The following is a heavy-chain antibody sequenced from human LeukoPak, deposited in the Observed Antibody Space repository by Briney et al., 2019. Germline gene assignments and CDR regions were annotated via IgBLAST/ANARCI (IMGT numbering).Heavy chain of an antibody. Sequence: PSETLSLTCTVYGGSISSYYWSWIRQPPGKGLEWIGYIYYSGGADYNPSLKSRVTISVDTSKNQFSLKLTSVTAADTAVYYCARLGVTMVRGLKMVDAFDIWGQGTMVTVSS. CDR3: ARLGVTMVRGLKMVDAFDI. D-gene: IGHD3-10*01. V-gene: IGHV4-59*08. CDR2: IYYSGGA. J-gene: IGHJ3*02. CDR1: GGSISSYY.